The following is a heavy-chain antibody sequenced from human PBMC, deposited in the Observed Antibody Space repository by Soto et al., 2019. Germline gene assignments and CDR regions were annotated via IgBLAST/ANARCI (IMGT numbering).Heavy chain of an antibody. Sequence: QLQLQESGSGLVRPSQTLSLTCTVSGGSFSGGGYSWSWIRQPPGTGLAWNGYIYHSVRTYYIPSRRSRVTISVDRSKNQLSRKRSSVTAADTAVYYCARVPYPWGQGTLVTVSS. CDR3: ARVPYP. J-gene: IGHJ5*02. CDR1: GGSFSGGGYS. CDR2: IYHSVRT. V-gene: IGHV4-30-2*01.